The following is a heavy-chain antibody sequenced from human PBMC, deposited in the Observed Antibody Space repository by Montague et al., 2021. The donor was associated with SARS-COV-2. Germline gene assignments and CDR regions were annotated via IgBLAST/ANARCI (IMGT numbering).Heavy chain of an antibody. Sequence: SETLSLTCTVSGGSINNYYCGWIRQPPGKALEYIAYISEIGSTHRNPALKSRVTISVDPSRNQFYLDVNFVTAADTAAYYCARLRGGRRLMDYWGQGTLVTVPS. CDR3: ARLRGGRRLMDY. J-gene: IGHJ4*02. V-gene: IGHV4-59*01. D-gene: IGHD3-10*01. CDR2: ISEIGST. CDR1: GGSINNYY.